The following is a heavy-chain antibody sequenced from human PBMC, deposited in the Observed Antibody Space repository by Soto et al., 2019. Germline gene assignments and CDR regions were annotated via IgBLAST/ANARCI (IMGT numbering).Heavy chain of an antibody. D-gene: IGHD6-13*01. V-gene: IGHV3-30*18. J-gene: IGHJ6*02. CDR1: GFTFSSYG. CDR3: AKEADSSIWYFGYYYYYYGMDV. CDR2: ISYDGSNK. Sequence: QVQLVESGGGVVQPGRSLRLSCAASGFTFSSYGMHWVRQAPGKGLEWVAVISYDGSNKYYADSVKGRFTISRDNSKNTLYLQMNSLRAEDTAVYYCAKEADSSIWYFGYYYYYYGMDVWGQGTTVTVSS.